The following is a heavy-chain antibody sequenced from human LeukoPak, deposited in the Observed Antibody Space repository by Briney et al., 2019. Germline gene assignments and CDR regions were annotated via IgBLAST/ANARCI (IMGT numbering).Heavy chain of an antibody. CDR3: ARLTTHYYYYYMDV. J-gene: IGHJ6*03. V-gene: IGHV1-46*01. CDR2: INPTGGST. CDR1: GYTFTSYY. Sequence: GASVKVSCKASGYTFTSYYMHWVRQAPGQGLEWMGLINPTGGSTGYAQKFQGRVTMTRDMSTSTAYMELSSLRSEDAAVYYCARLTTHYYYYYMDVWGKGTTVTISS. D-gene: IGHD1-14*01.